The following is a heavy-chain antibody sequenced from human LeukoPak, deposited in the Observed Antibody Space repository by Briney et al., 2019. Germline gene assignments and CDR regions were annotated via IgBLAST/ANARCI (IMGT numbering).Heavy chain of an antibody. CDR3: TRSGYRHPYHFES. J-gene: IGHJ4*02. D-gene: IGHD3-22*01. Sequence: SGGTLRLSCAASGFTFSSYGMSWVRQAPGKGLEWVSAISGSGGSTYYADSVKGRFTISRDNSKNTLYLQMNSLRADDTAIYYCTRSGYRHPYHFESWGQGTLVIVSS. CDR2: ISGSGGST. CDR1: GFTFSSYG. V-gene: IGHV3-23*01.